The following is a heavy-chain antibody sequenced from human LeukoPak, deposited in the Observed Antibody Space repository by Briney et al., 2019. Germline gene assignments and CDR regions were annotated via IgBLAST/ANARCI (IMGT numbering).Heavy chain of an antibody. CDR2: IYDSGST. CDR3: ARGIAAAGTHDY. CDR1: GGSIRSYH. D-gene: IGHD6-13*01. Sequence: SETLSLTCTVSGGSIRSYHWSWIRQPPGKRLEWIGYIYDSGSTNYNPSLKSRVTISVDTSKNQFSLKLSSVTAADTAVYYCARGIAAAGTHDYWGQGTLVTVSS. V-gene: IGHV4-59*12. J-gene: IGHJ4*02.